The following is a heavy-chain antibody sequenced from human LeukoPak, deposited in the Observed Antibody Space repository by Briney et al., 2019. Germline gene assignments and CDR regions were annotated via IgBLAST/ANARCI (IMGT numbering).Heavy chain of an antibody. V-gene: IGHV1-8*01. CDR2: MNPNSGNT. D-gene: IGHD3-10*01. J-gene: IGHJ5*02. Sequence: GASVKVSCKASGYTFTSYDINWVRQATGQGLEWMGWMNPNSGNTGYAQKFQGRVTMTRNTSISTAYMELSSLRSEDTAVYYCARGGNLLWFGELFTNWFDPWGQGTLVTVSS. CDR1: GYTFTSYD. CDR3: ARGGNLLWFGELFTNWFDP.